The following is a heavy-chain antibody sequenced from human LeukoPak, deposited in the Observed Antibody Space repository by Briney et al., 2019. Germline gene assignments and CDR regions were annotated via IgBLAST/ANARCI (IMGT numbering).Heavy chain of an antibody. V-gene: IGHV3-15*01. CDR1: GFTFSSYG. J-gene: IGHJ4*02. D-gene: IGHD3-22*01. CDR3: TTQGHHYDSSGYNFVDY. Sequence: GGSLRLSCAASGFTFSSYGMHWVRQAPGKGLEWVGRIKSKVDGGTTDYAAPVKGRFTISRDDSKNTVNLQMNSLKSEDTAVYHCTTQGHHYDSSGYNFVDYWGQGTLVTVSS. CDR2: IKSKVDGGTT.